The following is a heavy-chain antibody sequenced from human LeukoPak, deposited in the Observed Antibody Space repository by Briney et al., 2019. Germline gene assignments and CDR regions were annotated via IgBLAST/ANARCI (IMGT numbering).Heavy chain of an antibody. D-gene: IGHD4-17*01. Sequence: ASVKVSCKACGYTFTGYYMHWVRQAPGQGLEWLGWINPNSGGTNYAQKFQGRVTMTRDTSISTAYMELSRLRSDDTAVYYCARRAPLRRNDAFDIWGQGTMVTVSS. CDR3: ARRAPLRRNDAFDI. J-gene: IGHJ3*02. V-gene: IGHV1-2*02. CDR1: GYTFTGYY. CDR2: INPNSGGT.